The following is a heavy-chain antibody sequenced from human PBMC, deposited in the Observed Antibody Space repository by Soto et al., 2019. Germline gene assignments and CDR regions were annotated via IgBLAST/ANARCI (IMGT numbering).Heavy chain of an antibody. Sequence: EVQLLESGGGLVQPGGSLRLSCAASGFTFRTYAMTWVRQAPGKGLEWVSDISDSGDSTYYADSVKGRFNISRDNSKNTLYLQINSLTAADTAVYYWATLWFGLLYYFAHWGQGTLVTVSS. CDR3: ATLWFGLLYYFAH. D-gene: IGHD3-10*01. V-gene: IGHV3-23*01. CDR2: ISDSGDST. J-gene: IGHJ4*02. CDR1: GFTFRTYA.